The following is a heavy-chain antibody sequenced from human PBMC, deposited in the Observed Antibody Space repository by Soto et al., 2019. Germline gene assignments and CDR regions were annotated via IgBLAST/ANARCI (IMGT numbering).Heavy chain of an antibody. CDR1: GFTFSSYA. V-gene: IGHV3-23*01. CDR2: ISGSGGST. D-gene: IGHD3-3*01. CDR3: ATHTIFGVVTPNWFDP. Sequence: EVQLLESGGGLVQPGGSLRLSCAASGFTFSSYAMSWVRQAPGKGLEWVSAISGSGGSTYYADSVKGRFTISRDNSKNTLYLQMNSRRAEDTFVYYCATHTIFGVVTPNWFDPWGQGPLVTVSS. J-gene: IGHJ5*02.